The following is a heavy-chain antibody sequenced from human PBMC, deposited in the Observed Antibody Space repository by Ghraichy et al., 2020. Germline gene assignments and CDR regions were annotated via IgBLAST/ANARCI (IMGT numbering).Heavy chain of an antibody. Sequence: SQTLSLTCAISGDSVSSNSAAWNWIRQSPSRGLEWLGRTYYRSKWYDDYAVSVQSRISITPDTSRNQFSLQLNSVTPEDTAVYYCARDSRDISGWFDYWGQGTLVTVSS. V-gene: IGHV6-1*01. D-gene: IGHD6-19*01. CDR1: GDSVSSNSAA. CDR3: ARDSRDISGWFDY. J-gene: IGHJ4*02. CDR2: TYYRSKWYD.